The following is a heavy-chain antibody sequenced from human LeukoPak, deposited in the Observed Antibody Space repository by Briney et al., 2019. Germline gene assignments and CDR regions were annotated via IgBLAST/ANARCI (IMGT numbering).Heavy chain of an antibody. Sequence: TGTLSLTCTVSGGSINSYYWNWIGQPPGKGLEWIGYFYYSGRTNYNPSLRSRVTISLDTSKKQFSLKLRSVTAADTAIYYCAREGGTVPDYWGQGTLVTVSS. CDR3: AREGGTVPDY. CDR2: FYYSGRT. V-gene: IGHV4-59*01. CDR1: GGSINSYY. J-gene: IGHJ4*02. D-gene: IGHD4-17*01.